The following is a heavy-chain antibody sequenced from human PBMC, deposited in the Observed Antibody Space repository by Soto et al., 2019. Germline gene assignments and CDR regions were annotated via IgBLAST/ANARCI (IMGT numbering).Heavy chain of an antibody. J-gene: IGHJ6*02. CDR2: IYSGGST. CDR3: ARPRNYEYYYGMDV. V-gene: IGHV3-66*04. D-gene: IGHD4-4*01. Sequence: EVQLVESGGGLVQPGGSLRLSCAASGFTVSSNYMSWVRQAPGKGLEWVSVIYSGGSTYYADSVKGRFTISRDNSKNTLYLQMNSLRAEDTAVYYCARPRNYEYYYGMDVWGQGTTVTVSS. CDR1: GFTVSSNY.